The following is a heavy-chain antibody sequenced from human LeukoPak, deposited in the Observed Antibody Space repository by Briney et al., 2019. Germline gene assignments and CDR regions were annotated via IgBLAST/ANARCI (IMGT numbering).Heavy chain of an antibody. CDR2: IYYSGRT. CDR3: ARRTMVRGPMDV. J-gene: IGHJ6*04. CDR1: GGSISSSSYY. V-gene: IGHV4-39*01. Sequence: SETLSLTCTVSGGSISSSSYYWGWIRQPPGKGLEWIGSIYYSGRTYYNPSLKSRVTISVDTSKNQFSLKLSSVTAADTAVYYCARRTMVRGPMDVWGKGTTVTISS. D-gene: IGHD3-10*01.